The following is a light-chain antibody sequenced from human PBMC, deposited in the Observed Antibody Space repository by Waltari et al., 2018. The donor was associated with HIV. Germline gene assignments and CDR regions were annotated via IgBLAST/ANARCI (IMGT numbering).Light chain of an antibody. J-gene: IGKJ2*01. Sequence: DIVMTQSPDSLAVSLGARAPINCKSSQSVFSSSNYKNYLAWYQQKPGQPPKLLIYWASTRESWVPDRFSGSGSGTDFTLTISSLQAEDVAVYSCQQYYSTPMYTFGQGTKLEIK. V-gene: IGKV4-1*01. CDR2: WAS. CDR1: QSVFSSSNYKNY. CDR3: QQYYSTPMYT.